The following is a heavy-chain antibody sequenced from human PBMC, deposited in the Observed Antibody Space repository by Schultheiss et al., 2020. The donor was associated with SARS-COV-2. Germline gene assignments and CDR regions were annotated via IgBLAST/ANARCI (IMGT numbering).Heavy chain of an antibody. J-gene: IGHJ6*02. CDR3: ARIGYSSSSLYYYYYGMDV. D-gene: IGHD6-6*01. V-gene: IGHV4-61*01. CDR2: IYYSGST. CDR1: GGSVSSGSYY. Sequence: SETLSLTCTVSGGSVSSGSYYWSWIRQPPGKGLEWIGYIYYSGSTNYNPSLKSRVTISVDTSKNQFSLKLSSVTAADTAVYYCARIGYSSSSLYYYYYGMDVWGQGTTVTVSS.